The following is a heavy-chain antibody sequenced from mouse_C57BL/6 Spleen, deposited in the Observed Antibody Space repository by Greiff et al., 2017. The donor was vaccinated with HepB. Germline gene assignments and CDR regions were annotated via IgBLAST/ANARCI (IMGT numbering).Heavy chain of an antibody. CDR1: GFTFSSYG. CDR3: ARQKDYGSRYFDV. D-gene: IGHD1-1*01. V-gene: IGHV5-6*01. J-gene: IGHJ1*03. Sequence: EVKLVESGGDLVKPGGSLKLSCAASGFTFSSYGMSCVRQTPDKRLEWVATISSGGSYTYYPDSVKGRFTISRDNDKNTLYLQMSSLKSEDTAMYYCARQKDYGSRYFDVWGTGTTVTVSS. CDR2: ISSGGSYT.